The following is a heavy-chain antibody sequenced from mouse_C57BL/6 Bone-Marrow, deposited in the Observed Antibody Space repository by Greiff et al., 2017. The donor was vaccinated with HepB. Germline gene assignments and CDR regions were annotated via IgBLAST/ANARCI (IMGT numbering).Heavy chain of an antibody. CDR2: IHPSDSDT. Sequence: QVQLKQPGAELVKPGASVKVSCKASGYTFTSYWMHWVKQRPGQGLEWIGRIHPSDSDTNYNQKFKGKATLTVDKSSSTAYMQLSSLTSEDSAVYYCAIDPDYYGYYYAMDYWGQGTSVTVSS. J-gene: IGHJ4*01. CDR3: AIDPDYYGYYYAMDY. V-gene: IGHV1-74*01. CDR1: GYTFTSYW. D-gene: IGHD1-2*01.